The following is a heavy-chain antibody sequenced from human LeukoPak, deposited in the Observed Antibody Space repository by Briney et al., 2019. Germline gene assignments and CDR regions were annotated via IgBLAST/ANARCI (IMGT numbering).Heavy chain of an antibody. V-gene: IGHV3-48*03. Sequence: GGSLRLSCAASGFTFSSYEMNWVRHAPGKGLEWVSYISSSGSTIYYADPVKGRFTISRDNAKNSLYLQMNSLRAEDTAVYYCARDGGLLWFGEEDYWGQGTLVTVSS. CDR1: GFTFSSYE. D-gene: IGHD3-10*01. CDR2: ISSSGSTI. J-gene: IGHJ4*02. CDR3: ARDGGLLWFGEEDY.